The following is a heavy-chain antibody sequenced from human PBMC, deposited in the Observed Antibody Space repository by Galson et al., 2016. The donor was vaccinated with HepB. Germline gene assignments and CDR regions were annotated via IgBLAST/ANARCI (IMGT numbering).Heavy chain of an antibody. CDR2: AWGDGSDE. Sequence: SLRLSCAASGFRLSNYGMHWVRQAPGKGLEWLSVAWGDGSDEYYAASVRGRFTVSRDNSKSTLYLHMNSLRDADTALYYCAKDRAEISEAVYGYHFDFWGQGTPVTVSS. D-gene: IGHD5-18*01. J-gene: IGHJ4*02. V-gene: IGHV3-33*03. CDR1: GFRLSNYG. CDR3: AKDRAEISEAVYGYHFDF.